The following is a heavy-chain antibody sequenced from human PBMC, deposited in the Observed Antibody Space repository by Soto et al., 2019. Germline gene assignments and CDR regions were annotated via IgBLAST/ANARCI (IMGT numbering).Heavy chain of an antibody. D-gene: IGHD6-13*01. V-gene: IGHV1-3*01. CDR3: ARDAYPGGYSSSSFTFDY. CDR2: INAGNGNT. CDR1: GYTFTSYA. J-gene: IGHJ4*02. Sequence: GASVKVSCKASGYTFTSYAMHWVRQAPGQRLEWMGWINAGNGNTKYSQKFQGRVTITRDTSASTAYMELSSLRSEDTAVYYCARDAYPGGYSSSSFTFDYWGQGTLVTVPQ.